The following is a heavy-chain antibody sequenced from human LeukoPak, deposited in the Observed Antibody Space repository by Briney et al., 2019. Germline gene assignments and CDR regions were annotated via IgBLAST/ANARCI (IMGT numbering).Heavy chain of an antibody. CDR2: INPNRGGT. CDR3: ARDAVNIVVVPAATIVYYGMDV. V-gene: IGHV1-2*02. CDR1: GYTFTVYY. D-gene: IGHD2-2*01. J-gene: IGHJ6*02. Sequence: GASVNVSYKASGYTFTVYYMHGVRQARGQGLEGMGWINPNRGGTNYAQKFQGRVTMTRDTSISTAYMELSRLRSEDTAVYYCARDAVNIVVVPAATIVYYGMDVWGQGTTVTVSS.